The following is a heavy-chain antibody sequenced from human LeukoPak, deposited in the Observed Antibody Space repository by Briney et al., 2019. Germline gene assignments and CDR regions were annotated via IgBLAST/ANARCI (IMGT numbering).Heavy chain of an antibody. CDR1: GFTFTSYA. D-gene: IGHD1-1*01. J-gene: IGHJ3*01. CDR3: AKDLLVPNAAR. V-gene: IGHV3-23*01. CDR2: INKNGGTT. Sequence: GGSLRLSCAASGFTFTSYAMSWVRQAPGKGLEWVSTINKNGGTTYYADSVKGRFTISRDNSKNTLYLQMNSLRAEDTAVYYCAKDLLVPNAARWGQGTMVTVSS.